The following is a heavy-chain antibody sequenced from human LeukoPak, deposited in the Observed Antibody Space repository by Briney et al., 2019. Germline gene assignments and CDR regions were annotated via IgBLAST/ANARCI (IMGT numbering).Heavy chain of an antibody. CDR3: ARRSVLTQLDAFDV. Sequence: GESLQISCKGSGYSFTSYWIGWVRQMPGKGLEWMGIIYPGDSDTRYSPSFQGQVTFSADKSISTAYLHWSSLKASDTAMYFCARRSVLTQLDAFDVWGQGTTVTVSS. D-gene: IGHD4/OR15-4a*01. CDR1: GYSFTSYW. CDR2: IYPGDSDT. J-gene: IGHJ3*01. V-gene: IGHV5-51*01.